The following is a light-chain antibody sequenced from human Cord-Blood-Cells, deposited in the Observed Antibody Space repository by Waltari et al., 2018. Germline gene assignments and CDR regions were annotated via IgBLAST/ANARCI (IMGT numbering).Light chain of an antibody. Sequence: QSALTQPASVSGSPGQSITISCTGTSSDVGGYNYFSWYHKHPGKAHKLMIYDVSKRPSGVSNRFSGSKSGNTASLTISGLQAEDEADYYCSSYTSSSTVVFGGGTKLTVL. CDR1: SSDVGGYNY. CDR2: DVS. CDR3: SSYTSSSTVV. J-gene: IGLJ2*01. V-gene: IGLV2-14*01.